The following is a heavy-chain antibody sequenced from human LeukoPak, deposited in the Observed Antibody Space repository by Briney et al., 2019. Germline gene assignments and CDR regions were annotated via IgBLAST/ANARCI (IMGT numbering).Heavy chain of an antibody. V-gene: IGHV3-23*01. CDR1: GFSFSTYD. Sequence: GGSLRLSCVGSGFSFSTYDMGWVRQTPGKGLEWVSAISTTGGYTEDADSVKGRFTISRDNSQNTLFLQMHSLRAEDTAIYYCAKKPATIKFPFDIWGQGTLVTVSP. J-gene: IGHJ4*02. CDR2: ISTTGGYT. D-gene: IGHD5-24*01. CDR3: AKKPATIKFPFDI.